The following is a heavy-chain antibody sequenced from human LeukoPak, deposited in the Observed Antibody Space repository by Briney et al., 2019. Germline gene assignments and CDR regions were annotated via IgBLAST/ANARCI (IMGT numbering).Heavy chain of an antibody. CDR2: ISPNSGGT. Sequence: ASVTVSYKSSVYTFTDYYMHWVRQAPGQGLEWMGWISPNSGGTNDAQKFQARVTMTRDTSISTAYMELSRLRSDDTAVYYCARDYVGDNWFDPWGQGTLVTVSS. CDR3: ARDYVGDNWFDP. J-gene: IGHJ5*02. D-gene: IGHD3-16*01. CDR1: VYTFTDYY. V-gene: IGHV1-2*02.